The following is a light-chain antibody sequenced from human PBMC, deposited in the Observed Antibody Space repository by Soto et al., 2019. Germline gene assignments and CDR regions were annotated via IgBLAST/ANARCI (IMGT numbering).Light chain of an antibody. CDR3: KQGHSNHIT. CDR1: QSISNY. Sequence: DIEMTHSPSSLFASVGDRITITCRGSQSISNYLNWYQQKPGKAPKLLIYVASSLQSGVPSRFSGSGSGTDLTLTISILQPEDFATYYFKQGHSNHITFGQGTRLEIX. CDR2: VAS. V-gene: IGKV1-39*01. J-gene: IGKJ5*01.